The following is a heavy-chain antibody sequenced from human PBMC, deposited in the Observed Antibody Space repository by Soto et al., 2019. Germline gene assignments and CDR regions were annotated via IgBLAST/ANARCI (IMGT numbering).Heavy chain of an antibody. V-gene: IGHV3-23*01. D-gene: IGHD5-18*01. CDR1: GFTFSSYA. CDR3: AKDGYSYGD. Sequence: EVQLLESGGGLVQPGGSLRLSCVASGFTFSSYAMSWVRQAPGKGLEWVSAVSASGGTTYYADSVKGRFTISRDNPKNTFYLQMNSLRVEDAAIYYCAKDGYSYGDWGQGTLVTVSS. CDR2: VSASGGTT. J-gene: IGHJ4*02.